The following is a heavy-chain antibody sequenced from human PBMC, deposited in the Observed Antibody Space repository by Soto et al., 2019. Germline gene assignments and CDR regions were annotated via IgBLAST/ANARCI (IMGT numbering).Heavy chain of an antibody. J-gene: IGHJ4*01. CDR3: SRGTSIPASGDY. D-gene: IGHD6-6*01. V-gene: IGHV1-18*01. Sequence: QVQLVQSGAEVKKPGASVKVSCKASGYTCTNYGINWVRQSPGQGLEWLGWVSAYNGERRYAQRVQARVILTTDTSTTTAYMELRSLRSDATAVYYCSRGTSIPASGDYWGQGTLVTVSS. CDR1: GYTCTNYG. CDR2: VSAYNGER.